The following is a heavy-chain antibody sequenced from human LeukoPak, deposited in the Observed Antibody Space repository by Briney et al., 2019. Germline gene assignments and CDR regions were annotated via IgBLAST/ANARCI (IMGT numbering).Heavy chain of an antibody. J-gene: IGHJ4*02. Sequence: SQTLSLTCAISGDSVSSNSAAWNRIRHSPSRGLEWLGRTYYRSKWYNDYAVSVKSRITINPDTSKNQFSLQLNPVTPEDTAVYYCARGGYDWSYYFDYWGQGTLVTVSS. CDR3: ARGGYDWSYYFDY. CDR1: GDSVSSNSAA. D-gene: IGHD3-9*01. CDR2: TYYRSKWYN. V-gene: IGHV6-1*01.